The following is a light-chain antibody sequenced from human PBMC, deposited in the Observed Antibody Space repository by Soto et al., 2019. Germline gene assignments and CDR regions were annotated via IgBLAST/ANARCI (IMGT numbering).Light chain of an antibody. V-gene: IGKV3-20*01. CDR1: ESVSSSY. Sequence: EIVLTQSPGTLSLSPGERATLSCRASESVSSSYLVWYQQKPGQAPRLLIHGASSRATGIPDRFSGSGSGTDFTLTITRLEPEDFAVYYCQQYGGSPPLTFGGGTKVEIK. CDR2: GAS. CDR3: QQYGGSPPLT. J-gene: IGKJ4*01.